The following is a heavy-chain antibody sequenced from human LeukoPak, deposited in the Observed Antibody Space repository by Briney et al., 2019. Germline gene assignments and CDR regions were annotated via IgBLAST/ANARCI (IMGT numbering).Heavy chain of an antibody. CDR1: GFTFSSFG. D-gene: IGHD6-13*01. CDR2: IWYDASNK. J-gene: IGHJ4*02. CDR3: VRGVGVSRFNYLDS. V-gene: IGHV3-33*01. Sequence: HPGGSLRLSCAASGFTFSSFGMHWVRQAPGKGLEWVAVIWYDASNKYYADSVKGRFTIPRDNSKNTLYLQMNSLRDDDTAVYYCVRGVGVSRFNYLDSWGQGTLVIVSS.